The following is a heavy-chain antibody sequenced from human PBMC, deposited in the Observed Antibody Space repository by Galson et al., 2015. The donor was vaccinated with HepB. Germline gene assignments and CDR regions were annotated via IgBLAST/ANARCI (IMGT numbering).Heavy chain of an antibody. Sequence: SLRLSCAASGFTFSSYSMNWVRQAPGKGLEWVSSISSSSSYIYYADSVKGRFTISRDNAKNSLYLQMNSLRAEDTAVYYCAREIADYYDSSGYYDDAFDIWGQGTMVTVSS. CDR2: ISSSSSYI. CDR1: GFTFSSYS. J-gene: IGHJ3*02. V-gene: IGHV3-21*01. D-gene: IGHD3-22*01. CDR3: AREIADYYDSSGYYDDAFDI.